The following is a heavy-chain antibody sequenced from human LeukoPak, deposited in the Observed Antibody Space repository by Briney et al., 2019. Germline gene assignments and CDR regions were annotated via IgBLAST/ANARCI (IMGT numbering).Heavy chain of an antibody. CDR1: GFTFSSYA. J-gene: IGHJ3*02. CDR3: ARKGVLVVGDAFDI. V-gene: IGHV3-64*01. D-gene: IGHD3-3*01. CDR2: ISSNGGST. Sequence: GGSLRLSCAASGFTFSSYAMHWVRQAPGKGLEYVSAISSNGGSTYYENSVKGRFTISRDNSKNTLYLQMGSLRAEDMAVYYCARKGVLVVGDAFDIWGQGTMVTVSS.